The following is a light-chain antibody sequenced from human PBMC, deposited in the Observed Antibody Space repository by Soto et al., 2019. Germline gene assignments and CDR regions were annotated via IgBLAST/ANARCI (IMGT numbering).Light chain of an antibody. CDR1: RSIRTY. Sequence: DIPVTQSPSSLSASVGDRVTITCRASRSIRTYLNWYQQRPGKPPKLLIQTASTLQGGVPSRFSGSGSGTDFTLTISILQPEDCATYYCQQTYSTFNSFGQGTKLEIK. CDR2: TAS. V-gene: IGKV1-39*01. J-gene: IGKJ2*03. CDR3: QQTYSTFNS.